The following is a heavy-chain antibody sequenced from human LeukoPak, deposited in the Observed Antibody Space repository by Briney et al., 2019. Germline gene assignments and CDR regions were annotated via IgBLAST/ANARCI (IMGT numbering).Heavy chain of an antibody. V-gene: IGHV3-53*01. CDR3: ARSPRLVLDYYYGMDV. CDR2: IYSGGST. J-gene: IGHJ6*02. CDR1: GFTVSSNY. Sequence: PGGSLRLSCAASGFTVSSNYMSWVRQAPGKGLEWVSVIYSGGSTYYADSVKGRFTISRDNSKNTLYLQMNRLRAEDTAVYYCARSPRLVLDYYYGMDVWGQGTTVTVSS. D-gene: IGHD6-19*01.